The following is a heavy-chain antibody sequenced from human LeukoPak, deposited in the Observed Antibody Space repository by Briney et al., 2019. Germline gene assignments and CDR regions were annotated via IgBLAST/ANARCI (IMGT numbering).Heavy chain of an antibody. CDR2: IKSDGSST. V-gene: IGHV3-74*01. CDR1: GFTFRSYW. J-gene: IGHJ4*02. D-gene: IGHD1-14*01. CDR3: ARDAAGLDY. Sequence: GGSLRLSCAASGFTFRSYWMHWVRNAPGKGLVWVSRIKSDGSSTTYADTVKARFTISRDNAKNTLYLEMNSLRGEDTGVYYCARDAAGLDYWGQGTLVTVSS.